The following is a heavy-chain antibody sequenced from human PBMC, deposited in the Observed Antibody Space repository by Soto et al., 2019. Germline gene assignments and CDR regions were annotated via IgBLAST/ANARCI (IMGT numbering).Heavy chain of an antibody. J-gene: IGHJ4*02. CDR2: IRSSSSTI. CDR3: ARDPEALDY. V-gene: IGHV3-48*01. Sequence: EVQLVESGGGLVQPGGSLRLSCAASGFTFSSYSMNWVRQAPGKGLEWVSYIRSSSSTIWYADSVKGRFTISRDNVKNLLYLQMNSLRVEDTAVYYCARDPEALDYWGQGTLVTVSS. CDR1: GFTFSSYS.